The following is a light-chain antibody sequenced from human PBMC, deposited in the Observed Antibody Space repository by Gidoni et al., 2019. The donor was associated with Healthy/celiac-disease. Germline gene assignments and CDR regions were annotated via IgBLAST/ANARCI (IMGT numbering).Light chain of an antibody. CDR2: DVS. V-gene: IGLV2-14*03. CDR3: SSYTSSSSVV. Sequence: QPALTQPASVSGSPGQPITISCPGTSSDVGGYNYVSWYQQPPGKAPKLMIYDVSNRPSGVSNRFSGSKSGNTASLTISGLQAEDEADYYCSSYTSSSSVVFGGGTKLTVL. J-gene: IGLJ2*01. CDR1: SSDVGGYNY.